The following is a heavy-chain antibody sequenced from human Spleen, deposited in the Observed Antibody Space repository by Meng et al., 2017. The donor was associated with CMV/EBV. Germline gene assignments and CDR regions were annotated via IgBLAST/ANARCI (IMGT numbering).Heavy chain of an antibody. J-gene: IGHJ4*02. CDR3: ARGAAANTGGQLVY. CDR1: GYTFTRHY. Sequence: ASVKVSCKASGYTFTRHYMHWVRQAPGQGLEWMGIINPSGGSTTYAQKFQGRVTMTRDTSTSTVYMELSSLRSEDTAVYYCARGAAANTGGQLVYWGQGTLVTVPS. D-gene: IGHD6-13*01. CDR2: INPSGGST. V-gene: IGHV1-46*01.